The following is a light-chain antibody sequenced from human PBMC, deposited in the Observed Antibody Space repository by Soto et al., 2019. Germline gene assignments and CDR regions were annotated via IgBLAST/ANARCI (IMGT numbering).Light chain of an antibody. Sequence: DIQMTQSPSTLSASVGDRVTITFRASQSISSWLAWYQQKPGKAPKLLIYKASSLESGVPSRFSGSGSGTEFTLTISSLQPDDFATYYCQQYNSYSEFGQGTKVDIK. CDR1: QSISSW. CDR2: KAS. V-gene: IGKV1-5*03. CDR3: QQYNSYSE. J-gene: IGKJ1*01.